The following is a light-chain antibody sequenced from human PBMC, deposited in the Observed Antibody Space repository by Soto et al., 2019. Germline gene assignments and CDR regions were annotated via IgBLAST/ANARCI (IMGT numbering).Light chain of an antibody. CDR2: WAS. J-gene: IGKJ4*01. CDR1: QSVLYSSNNKIY. V-gene: IGKV4-1*01. Sequence: DIVMTQSPDSLAVSLGERATINCKSSQSVLYSSNNKIYLAWYQQKPGQPPKLLIYWASTRESGVPDRFSGSGCGTDFTLTISSLQAEDVSVYYCQQYYSTPLTFGGWTKVEIK. CDR3: QQYYSTPLT.